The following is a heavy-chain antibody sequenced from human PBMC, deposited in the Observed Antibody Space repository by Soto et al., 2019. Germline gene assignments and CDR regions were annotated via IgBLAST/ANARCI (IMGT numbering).Heavy chain of an antibody. V-gene: IGHV3-30*18. CDR2: ISYDGSNK. CDR1: GFTFRSYG. D-gene: IGHD6-19*01. CDR3: AKDGSGWYATDLGYYFDY. J-gene: IGHJ4*02. Sequence: QVQLVESGGGVVQPGRSLRLSCAASGFTFRSYGMHWVRQAPGKGLEWVAVISYDGSNKYYADSVKGRFTISRDNSKKTLYLQMNSLRAEDTAVYYCAKDGSGWYATDLGYYFDYWGQGTLVTVSS.